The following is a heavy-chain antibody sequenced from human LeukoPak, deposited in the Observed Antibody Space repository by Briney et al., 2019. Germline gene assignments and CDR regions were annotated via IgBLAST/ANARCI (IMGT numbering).Heavy chain of an antibody. CDR3: ARELHFWFAP. D-gene: IGHD5-24*01. Sequence: ASVKVSCKASGGTFSIYTISWVRQAPGQGLEWMGRIIPIFGIANHAQKFQGRVTITADKCTSTAYMELSSLRSEDTAVYYCARELHFWFAPWGQGTLVTVSS. J-gene: IGHJ5*02. CDR2: IIPIFGIA. CDR1: GGTFSIYT. V-gene: IGHV1-69*04.